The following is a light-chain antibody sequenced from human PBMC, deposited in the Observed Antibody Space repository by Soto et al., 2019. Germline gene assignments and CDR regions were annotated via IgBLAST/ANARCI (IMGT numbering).Light chain of an antibody. CDR2: AAS. V-gene: IGKV1-9*01. J-gene: IGKJ4*01. CDR3: QQLNSYPFT. Sequence: DIQLTQSPSFLSASVGDRVTITCRASQGISSYLAWYQQKPGKAPKLLIYAASTLNSGVPSRYSGSGSGPELTLTLSSLQPADFSSDYCQQLNSYPFTFGGGTKVEIK. CDR1: QGISSY.